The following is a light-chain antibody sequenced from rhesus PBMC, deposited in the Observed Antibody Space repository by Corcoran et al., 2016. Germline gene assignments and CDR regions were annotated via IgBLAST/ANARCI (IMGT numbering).Light chain of an antibody. CDR1: QSLLDSEDGNTY. CDR2: EVS. CDR3: MQALEFPYS. Sequence: DIVMTQTPLSLPVTPGELASISCRSSQSLLDSEDGNTYLDWYLQKPGHSPQLLIYEVSNRASGVPDRVSGSGSDTDFKLKISRLEAEDVGVYYCMQALEFPYSFGQGTKVDIK. V-gene: IGKV2-104*02. J-gene: IGKJ2*01.